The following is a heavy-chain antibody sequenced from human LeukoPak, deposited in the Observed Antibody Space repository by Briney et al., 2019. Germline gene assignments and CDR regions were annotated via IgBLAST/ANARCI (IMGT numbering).Heavy chain of an antibody. V-gene: IGHV3-23*01. D-gene: IGHD6-19*01. J-gene: IGHJ3*02. CDR2: ISGSGGST. CDR3: AKSIAVAGRAKDDAFDI. Sequence: TGGSQRLSCAASGFTFSSYAMSWVRQAPGKGLEWVSAISGSGGSTYYADSVKGRFTISRDNSKNTLYLQMNSLRAEDTAVYYCAKSIAVAGRAKDDAFDIWGQGTMVTVSS. CDR1: GFTFSSYA.